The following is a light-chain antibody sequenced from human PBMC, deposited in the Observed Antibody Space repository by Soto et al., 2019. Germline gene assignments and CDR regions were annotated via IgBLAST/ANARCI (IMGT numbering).Light chain of an antibody. V-gene: IGKV3-11*01. CDR2: DAS. Sequence: ELVYKQTPATLSLSPGERATLSWSAGQSVRSYLAWYQQKPRQAPRLLIYDASTRVTGIPARFSGSGSGTDFTLTTISLEPEDFAIYYCQQRYIRSRTFGQGTRLEIK. CDR1: QSVRSY. CDR3: QQRYIRSRT. J-gene: IGKJ5*01.